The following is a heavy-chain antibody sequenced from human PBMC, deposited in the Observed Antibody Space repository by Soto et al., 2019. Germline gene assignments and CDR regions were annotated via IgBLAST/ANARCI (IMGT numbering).Heavy chain of an antibody. D-gene: IGHD3-10*01. CDR3: AREGLARGASDFGPDV. CDR1: GVATSIYY. Sequence: QVRLQESGPGLVKPSETLSLTCTVSGVATSIYYWNWIRQVPGKGLEWIGYINDNGNTNYNPSLMTRATISIDTCKNEFSLTLRAMTAADTAVYYCAREGLARGASDFGPDVWCQWTTVTVSS. V-gene: IGHV4-59*01. CDR2: INDNGNT. J-gene: IGHJ6*02.